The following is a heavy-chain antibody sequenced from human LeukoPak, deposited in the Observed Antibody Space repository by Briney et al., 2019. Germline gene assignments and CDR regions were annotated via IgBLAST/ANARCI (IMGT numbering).Heavy chain of an antibody. CDR2: TVGSGPDT. CDR3: TKAPLRSCTGAFCYPFDY. CDR1: GFTFSSFS. J-gene: IGHJ4*02. V-gene: IGHV3-23*01. D-gene: IGHD2-8*02. Sequence: GGSLRLSCAASGFTFSSFSMNWVRQAPGKGLEWVSATVGSGPDTYHADSVKGRFTVSRDNSRNTLYLQMNSLRVEDTAVYYCTKAPLRSCTGAFCYPFDYWGQGTLVTVSS.